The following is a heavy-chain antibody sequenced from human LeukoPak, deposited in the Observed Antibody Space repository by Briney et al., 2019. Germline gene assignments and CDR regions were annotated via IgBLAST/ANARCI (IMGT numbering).Heavy chain of an antibody. D-gene: IGHD1-1*01. CDR2: IRADGSEK. CDR3: AGSNDLFDY. Sequence: PGGSLRLSCAASGFTFSTYWMSWVRQAPGKGLEWVANIRADGSEKYYVDSVKGRFIISRDNAENSLYLQMDSLRAEDTAMYYCAGSNDLFDYWGQGTLVTVSS. J-gene: IGHJ4*02. CDR1: GFTFSTYW. V-gene: IGHV3-7*01.